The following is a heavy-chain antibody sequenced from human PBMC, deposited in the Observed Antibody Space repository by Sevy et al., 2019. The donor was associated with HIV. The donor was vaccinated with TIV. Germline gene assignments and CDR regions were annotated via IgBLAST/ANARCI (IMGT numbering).Heavy chain of an antibody. J-gene: IGHJ4*02. CDR1: GFTFINYN. CDR2: VSGSSNYI. V-gene: IGHV3-21*06. Sequence: GGSLRLSCAASGFTFINYNMNWVRQAPGKGLEWVASVSGSSNYIYCAESLKGRFIISRDNAKDTLYLQMISLRADDSAVYYCARGPPDGSYDYFDYWGQGTLVTVSS. CDR3: ARGPPDGSYDYFDY. D-gene: IGHD1-26*01.